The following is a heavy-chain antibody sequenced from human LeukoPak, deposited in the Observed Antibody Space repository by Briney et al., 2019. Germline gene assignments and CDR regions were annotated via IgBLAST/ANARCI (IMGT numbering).Heavy chain of an antibody. CDR2: ISNYFGVT. V-gene: IGHV1-18*04. J-gene: IGHJ5*02. D-gene: IGHD4-11*01. CDR3: ARDSDYSGNGNGDWFDP. CDR1: GFRFTSFG. Sequence: ASLKVSCKASGFRFTSFGVSWVRQAPGQGLEWMGWISNYFGVTHYAEKFEDRVTMTIDTSTATAYMELRSLRYDDTAIYYCARDSDYSGNGNGDWFDPWGQGTVVTVSS.